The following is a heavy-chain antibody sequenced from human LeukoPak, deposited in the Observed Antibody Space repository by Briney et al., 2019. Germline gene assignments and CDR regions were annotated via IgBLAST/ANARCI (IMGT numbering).Heavy chain of an antibody. CDR3: ARGYTVTTPLDY. J-gene: IGHJ4*02. CDR2: INPSAGST. CDR1: GFTFSSYG. V-gene: IGHV1-46*01. Sequence: PGRSLRLSCAASGFTFSSYGMHWVRQAPGQGLEWMGIINPSAGSTTYAQKFQGRVTMTRDTSTSTVYMELSSLRSEDTAIYYCARGYTVTTPLDYWGPGTLVTVSS. D-gene: IGHD4-17*01.